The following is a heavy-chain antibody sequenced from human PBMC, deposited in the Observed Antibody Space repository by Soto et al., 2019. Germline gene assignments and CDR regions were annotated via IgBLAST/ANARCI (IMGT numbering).Heavy chain of an antibody. D-gene: IGHD6-13*01. J-gene: IGHJ4*02. CDR2: IIPILGIA. CDR3: ASGFDDSIAAAGTTGGY. Sequence: GASVKVSCKASGGTFSSYTISWVRQAPGQRLEWMGRIIPILGIANYAQKFQGRVTITADKSTSTAYMELSSLRSEDTAVYYCASGFDDSIAAAGTTGGYWGQGTLVTVSS. CDR1: GGTFSSYT. V-gene: IGHV1-69*02.